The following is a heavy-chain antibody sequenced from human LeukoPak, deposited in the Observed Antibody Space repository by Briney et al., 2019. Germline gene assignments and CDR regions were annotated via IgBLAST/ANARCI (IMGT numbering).Heavy chain of an antibody. V-gene: IGHV1-46*01. D-gene: IGHD3-10*01. CDR1: GYTFINYY. Sequence: ASVKVSCKASGYTFINYYMHWVRQAPGQGLEWMGIINPRGGSTSYAQKFQGRVTMTEDTSTDTAYMELSSLRSEDTAVYYCATASMVRGAPNWFDPWGQGTLVTVSS. CDR2: INPRGGST. J-gene: IGHJ5*02. CDR3: ATASMVRGAPNWFDP.